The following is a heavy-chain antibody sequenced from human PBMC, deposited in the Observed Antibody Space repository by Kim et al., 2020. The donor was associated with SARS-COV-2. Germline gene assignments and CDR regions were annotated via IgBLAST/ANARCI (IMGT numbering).Heavy chain of an antibody. D-gene: IGHD2-2*01. CDR3: AAVLECSSTSCRYFDY. Sequence: SVKVSCKASGFTFTSSAVQWVRQARGQRLEWIGWIVVGSGNTNYAQKFQERVTITRDMSTSTAYMELSSLRSEDTAVYYCAAVLECSSTSCRYFDYWGQGTLVTVSS. V-gene: IGHV1-58*01. CDR1: GFTFTSSA. J-gene: IGHJ4*02. CDR2: IVVGSGNT.